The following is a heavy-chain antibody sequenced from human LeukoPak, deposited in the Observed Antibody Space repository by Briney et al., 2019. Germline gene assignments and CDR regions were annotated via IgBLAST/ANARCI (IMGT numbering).Heavy chain of an antibody. CDR3: ASLFSRPAFDI. J-gene: IGHJ3*02. CDR2: ISYDGSNK. Sequence: QPGRSLRLSCAASGFTFSSYAMHWVRQAPGKGLEWVAVISYDGSNKYYADSVKGRFTISRDDSKNTLYLQMNSLRAEDTAVYYCASLFSRPAFDIWGQGTMVTVSS. V-gene: IGHV3-30*01. D-gene: IGHD2-2*01. CDR1: GFTFSSYA.